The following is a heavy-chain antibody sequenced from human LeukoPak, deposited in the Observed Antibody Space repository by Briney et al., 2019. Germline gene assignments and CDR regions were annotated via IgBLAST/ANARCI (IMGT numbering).Heavy chain of an antibody. Sequence: SETLSLTCTVSGGSIRSDYWSWIRQPPGKGLEWIGYIYYSGSTNYNLSLKSRVTISVDTSKNQFSLKLSSVTAADTAVYYCATLITGTTYVASGTYYKAWFDPWGQGTLVTVSS. J-gene: IGHJ5*02. CDR3: ATLITGTTYVASGTYYKAWFDP. D-gene: IGHD3-10*01. V-gene: IGHV4-59*08. CDR1: GGSIRSDY. CDR2: IYYSGST.